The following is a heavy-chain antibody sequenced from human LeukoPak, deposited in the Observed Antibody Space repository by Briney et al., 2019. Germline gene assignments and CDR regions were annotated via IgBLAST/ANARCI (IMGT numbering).Heavy chain of an antibody. D-gene: IGHD3-9*01. V-gene: IGHV3-7*03. Sequence: GGSLRLSCATSGSTFSTYGMHWVRQAPGKGLEWVANIKPDESEKYYVGSVKGRFTISRDNAKNSLYLQMNSLRAEDTAVYYCAKWGPYDILTGRINWGQGTLVTVSS. CDR2: IKPDESEK. J-gene: IGHJ4*02. CDR3: AKWGPYDILTGRIN. CDR1: GSTFSTYG.